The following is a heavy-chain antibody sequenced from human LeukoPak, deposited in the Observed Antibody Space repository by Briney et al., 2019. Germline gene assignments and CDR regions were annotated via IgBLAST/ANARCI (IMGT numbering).Heavy chain of an antibody. J-gene: IGHJ4*02. CDR2: IRYDGSNK. Sequence: GGSLRLSCAASGFTFSSYGMNWVRQAPGKGLEWVAFIRYDGSNKYYADSVKGRFTISRDNSKNTLYLQMNSLRAEDTAVYYCASSPIVVVPAAIIYYFDYWSQGTLVTVSS. CDR3: ASSPIVVVPAAIIYYFDY. V-gene: IGHV3-30*02. CDR1: GFTFSSYG. D-gene: IGHD2-2*02.